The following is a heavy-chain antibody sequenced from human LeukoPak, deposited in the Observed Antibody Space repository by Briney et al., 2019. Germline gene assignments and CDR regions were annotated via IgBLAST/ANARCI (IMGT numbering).Heavy chain of an antibody. CDR1: GFTFSTYA. D-gene: IGHD2-2*01. Sequence: GGSLRLSCAASGFTFSTYAMNWVRQAPGQGLEWVSAISGSGGSTYYADSVKGRFTISRDNSKNTLYLQMNSLRAEDTAVYYCARSYCSSTSCYYVFAAFDIWGQGTMVTVSS. CDR3: ARSYCSSTSCYYVFAAFDI. J-gene: IGHJ3*02. V-gene: IGHV3-23*01. CDR2: ISGSGGST.